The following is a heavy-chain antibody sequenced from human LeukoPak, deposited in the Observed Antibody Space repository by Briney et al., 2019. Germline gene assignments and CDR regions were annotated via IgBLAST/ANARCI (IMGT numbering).Heavy chain of an antibody. V-gene: IGHV1-2*02. CDR2: INPNSGGT. D-gene: IGHD6-6*01. CDR3: ARDRSSSSSGNGFDY. CDR1: GYTFTDYY. J-gene: IGHJ4*02. Sequence: ASVKVSCKASGYTFTDYYMHWVRQAPGQGLEWMGWINPNSGGTNYAQKFQGRVTMTRDTSISTAYMELSRLRSDDTAVYYCARDRSSSSSGNGFDYWGQGTLVTVSS.